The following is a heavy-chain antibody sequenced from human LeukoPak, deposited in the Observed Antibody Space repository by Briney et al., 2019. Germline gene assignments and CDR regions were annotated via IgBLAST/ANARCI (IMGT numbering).Heavy chain of an antibody. J-gene: IGHJ4*02. CDR2: ISSNGGST. V-gene: IGHV3-64*01. CDR3: AKDYGGNSWYFDY. D-gene: IGHD4-23*01. CDR1: GXTFSSYA. Sequence: PGGSLRPSCAASGXTFSSYAMHWVRQAPGKGLEYVSAISSNGGSTYYANSVKGRFTISRDNSKNTLYLQMGSLRAEDMAVYYCAKDYGGNSWYFDYWGQGTLVTVSS.